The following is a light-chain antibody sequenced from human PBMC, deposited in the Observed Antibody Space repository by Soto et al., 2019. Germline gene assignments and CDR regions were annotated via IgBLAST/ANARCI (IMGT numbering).Light chain of an antibody. J-gene: IGKJ4*01. CDR3: QQYGSSPQT. V-gene: IGKV3-20*01. CDR2: GAS. CDR1: QSVSSN. Sequence: TPSPATLSASKRERATLSCTASQSVSSNLAWYQQKPGQAPRLLIYGASSRATGIPDRFSGSGSGTDFTLTISRREPEDFAVYYCQQYGSSPQTFGGGTKVDTK.